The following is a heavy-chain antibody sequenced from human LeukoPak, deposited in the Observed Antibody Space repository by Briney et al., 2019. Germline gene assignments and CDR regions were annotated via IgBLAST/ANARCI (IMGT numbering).Heavy chain of an antibody. D-gene: IGHD1-1*01. Sequence: PGGSLRLSCAASGFTFTIYGMKWVRQAPGKGLEWVSFISPNGGTTYYADSVKGRFTISRDNSKNTLYLQMISLRAEDTALYYCAKRIHTNRRYAAFDSWGQGTLVTVSS. V-gene: IGHV3-23*01. CDR3: AKRIHTNRRYAAFDS. CDR1: GFTFTIYG. CDR2: ISPNGGTT. J-gene: IGHJ4*02.